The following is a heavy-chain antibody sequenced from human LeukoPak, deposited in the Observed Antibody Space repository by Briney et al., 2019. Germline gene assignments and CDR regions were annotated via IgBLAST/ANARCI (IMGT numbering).Heavy chain of an antibody. CDR3: ARLVVGVAGSGRAFDI. Sequence: GESLKISCKGSGYRFTSYWIGWVRQMPGKGLEWMGIIYPGDSDTRYSPSFQGQVTISADTSISTAYLQWSSLKASDTAIYYCARLVVGVAGSGRAFDIWGQGTMVTVSS. J-gene: IGHJ3*02. D-gene: IGHD6-19*01. CDR1: GYRFTSYW. CDR2: IYPGDSDT. V-gene: IGHV5-51*01.